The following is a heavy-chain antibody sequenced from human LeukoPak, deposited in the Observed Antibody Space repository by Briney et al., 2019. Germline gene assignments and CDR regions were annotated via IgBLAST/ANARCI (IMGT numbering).Heavy chain of an antibody. J-gene: IGHJ3*02. Sequence: GASVKVSCKVSGYTLTQLSMHWVRQAPGKGLEGMGGFDPEDGETIYAQKFQGRVTMTEDTSTDTAYMELSSLRSEDTAVYYCATEYYYDSSGSGAFDIWGQGTMVTVSS. V-gene: IGHV1-24*01. D-gene: IGHD3-22*01. CDR2: FDPEDGET. CDR3: ATEYYYDSSGSGAFDI. CDR1: GYTLTQLS.